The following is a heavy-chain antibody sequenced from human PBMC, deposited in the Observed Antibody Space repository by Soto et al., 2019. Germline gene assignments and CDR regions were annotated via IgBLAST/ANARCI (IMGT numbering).Heavy chain of an antibody. CDR1: GFTFSSYG. D-gene: IGHD3-22*01. Sequence: PGGSLRLSCAASGFTFSSYGMHWVRQAPGKXLEWVAVIWYDGSNKYYADSVKGRFTISRDNSKNTLYLQMNSLRAEDTAVYYCARVPLGAYYYDSSGSTGGVFDYWGQGTLVTVSS. V-gene: IGHV3-33*01. CDR2: IWYDGSNK. CDR3: ARVPLGAYYYDSSGSTGGVFDY. J-gene: IGHJ4*02.